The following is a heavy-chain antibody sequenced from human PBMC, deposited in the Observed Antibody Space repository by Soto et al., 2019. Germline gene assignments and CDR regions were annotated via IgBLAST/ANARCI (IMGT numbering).Heavy chain of an antibody. CDR1: GGSFSGYY. V-gene: IGHV4-34*01. D-gene: IGHD6-13*01. CDR2: INQSGST. Sequence: QVQLQQWGAGLLKPSETLSLTCAVYGGSFSGYYWSWIRQPPGKGLEWIGEINQSGSTNYNPSLKSRGTISVETSKNQFSLKLSSVTAADTAVHYCARTYSSSWSPFEYWGQGTLVTVSS. J-gene: IGHJ4*02. CDR3: ARTYSSSWSPFEY.